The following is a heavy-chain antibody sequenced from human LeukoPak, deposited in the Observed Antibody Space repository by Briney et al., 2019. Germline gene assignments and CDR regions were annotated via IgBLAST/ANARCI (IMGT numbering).Heavy chain of an antibody. CDR1: GYTFTGYY. CDR3: ARHQNWGSITMVRGVISKRGFFDY. V-gene: IGHV1-2*02. Sequence: ASVKVSCKASGYTFTGYYMHWVRQAPGQGLEWMGWINPNSDGTNYAQKFQGRVTMTRDTSIGTAYMELSRLRSDDTAVYYCARHQNWGSITMVRGVISKRGFFDYWGQGTLVTVSS. D-gene: IGHD3-10*01. J-gene: IGHJ4*02. CDR2: INPNSDGT.